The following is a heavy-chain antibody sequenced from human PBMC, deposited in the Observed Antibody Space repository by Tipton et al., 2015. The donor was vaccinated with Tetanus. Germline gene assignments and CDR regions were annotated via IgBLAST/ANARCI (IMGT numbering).Heavy chain of an antibody. Sequence: SLRLSCVASGFTFSSYPMAWVRQAPRKGLEWVSGIAGSVGRTYYKDSVRGRFTVSRDHSKNTLYREMNSLRVEDTAVYYCARDYPDFDYWGQVTLVIVSS. CDR3: ARDYPDFDY. V-gene: IGHV3-23*01. CDR1: GFTFSSYP. D-gene: IGHD3-16*02. J-gene: IGHJ4*02. CDR2: IAGSVGRT.